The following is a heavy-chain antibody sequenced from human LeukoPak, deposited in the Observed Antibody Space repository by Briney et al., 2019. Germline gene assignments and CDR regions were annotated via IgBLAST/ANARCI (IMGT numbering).Heavy chain of an antibody. CDR2: ISSSSSYI. J-gene: IGHJ6*02. CDR3: ARDRNRDGYPYYYGMDV. D-gene: IGHD2-21*02. Sequence: PGGSLRLSCAASGFTFSSYSMNWVRQAPGKGLEWVSSISSSSSYIYYADSVKGRFTISRDNAKNSLYLQMNSLRAEDTAVYYCARDRNRDGYPYYYGMDVWGQGTTVTVSS. V-gene: IGHV3-21*01. CDR1: GFTFSSYS.